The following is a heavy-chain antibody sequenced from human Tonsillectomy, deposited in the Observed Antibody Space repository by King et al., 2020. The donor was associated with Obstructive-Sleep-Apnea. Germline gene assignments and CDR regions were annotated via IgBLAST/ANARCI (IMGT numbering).Heavy chain of an antibody. CDR2: IVPSFGSG. CDR3: ARGFTARLDDAFDI. Sequence: QLVQSGAEVKKPGSSVKVSCKASGGTFSHFAIAWVRQAPGQGLEWMGGIVPSFGSGKYAQNFQGRVTITAAQATRTVYMQLTNLGSEDTAMYFCARGFTARLDDAFDIWGQGTMVIVSS. J-gene: IGHJ3*02. CDR1: GGTFSHFA. V-gene: IGHV1-69*01. D-gene: IGHD6-6*01.